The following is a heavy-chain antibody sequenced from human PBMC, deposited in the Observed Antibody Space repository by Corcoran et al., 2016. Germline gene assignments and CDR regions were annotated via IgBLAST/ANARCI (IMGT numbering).Heavy chain of an antibody. D-gene: IGHD3-22*01. CDR1: GDSITGYY. J-gene: IGHJ5*02. V-gene: IGHV4-59*01. Sequence: HVQLQESGPGLVKPSETLSLTCTVSGDSITGYYWSWIRQSPGKGLEWIGYMYHSGTTIYHSGTTNYNPSLKSRVTISIDTSKNQFSLKLSSVTAADTAVYYCVRDHPTTYSDNSGYSGWFDPWGQGTLVTVSS. CDR3: VRDHPTTYSDNSGYSGWFDP. CDR2: MYHSGTTIYHSGTT.